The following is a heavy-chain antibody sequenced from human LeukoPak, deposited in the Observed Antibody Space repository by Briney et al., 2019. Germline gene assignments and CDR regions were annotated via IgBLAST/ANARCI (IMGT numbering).Heavy chain of an antibody. D-gene: IGHD3-16*01. V-gene: IGHV3-7*01. J-gene: IGHJ6*03. CDR1: GFTFSSYW. Sequence: GGSLRLSCAASGFTFSSYWMSWVRQVPGKGLEWVANIKQDGSEKHYVDSVKGRFTISRDNAMNSVYVQMNSLRVEDTALYYCVSGGHLDVWGKGTTVTVSS. CDR2: IKQDGSEK. CDR3: VSGGHLDV.